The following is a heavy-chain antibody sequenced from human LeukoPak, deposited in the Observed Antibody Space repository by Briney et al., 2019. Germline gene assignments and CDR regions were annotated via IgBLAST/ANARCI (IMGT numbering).Heavy chain of an antibody. J-gene: IGHJ6*03. CDR2: INHSGST. V-gene: IGHV4-39*01. CDR3: ARHAEYYGDYERGYYYYMDV. CDR1: GGSITTSTYY. D-gene: IGHD4-17*01. Sequence: PSETLSLTCTVSGGSITTSTYYWSWIRQPPGKGLEWIGEINHSGSTNYNPSLKSRVTISVDTSKNQFSLKLSSVTAADTAVYYCARHAEYYGDYERGYYYYMDVWGKGTTVTISS.